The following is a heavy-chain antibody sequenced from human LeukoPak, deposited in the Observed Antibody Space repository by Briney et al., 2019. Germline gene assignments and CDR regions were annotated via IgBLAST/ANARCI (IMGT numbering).Heavy chain of an antibody. CDR3: ARGLRGYSSTRFRGAFDI. Sequence: PSETLSLTCAVYGGSFSGYYWSWIRQPPGKGLEWIGEINHSGSTNYNPSLKSRVTISVDTSKNQSSLKLSSVTAADTAVYYCARGLRGYSSTRFRGAFDIWGQGTMVTVSS. CDR2: INHSGST. J-gene: IGHJ3*02. D-gene: IGHD5-18*01. CDR1: GGSFSGYY. V-gene: IGHV4-34*01.